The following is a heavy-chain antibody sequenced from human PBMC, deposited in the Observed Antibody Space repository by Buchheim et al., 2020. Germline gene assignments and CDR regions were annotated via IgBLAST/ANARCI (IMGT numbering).Heavy chain of an antibody. CDR2: ISGGGGST. CDR1: GLTFSSYA. Sequence: EVQLLESGGGLVQPGGSLRLSCAVSGLTFSSYAMNWVRQAPGKGLEWVSGISGGGGSTSYADSVKGRFTISRDNSKNTMYLQMNSLRAEDTAVYYCAREKLVNWFDPWGQGTL. CDR3: AREKLVNWFDP. J-gene: IGHJ5*02. V-gene: IGHV3-23*01. D-gene: IGHD1-1*01.